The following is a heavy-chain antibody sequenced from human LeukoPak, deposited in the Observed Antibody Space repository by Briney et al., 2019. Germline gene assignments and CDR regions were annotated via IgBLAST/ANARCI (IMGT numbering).Heavy chain of an antibody. Sequence: PGGSLRLSCAASGFTFSSYSMNWVRQAPGKGLEWVSSISSSSSNIYYADSVKGRFTISRDNAKNSLYLQMNSLRAEDTAVYYCASSGWYDVRWFDPWGQGTLVTVSS. J-gene: IGHJ5*02. CDR1: GFTFSSYS. CDR3: ASSGWYDVRWFDP. D-gene: IGHD6-19*01. V-gene: IGHV3-21*01. CDR2: ISSSSSNI.